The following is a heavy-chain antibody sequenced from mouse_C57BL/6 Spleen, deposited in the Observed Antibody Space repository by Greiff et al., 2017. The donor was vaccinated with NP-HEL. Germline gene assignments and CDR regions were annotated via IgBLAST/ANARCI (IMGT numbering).Heavy chain of an antibody. CDR3: ARRDYGSSYHFDY. V-gene: IGHV1-19*01. D-gene: IGHD1-1*01. CDR2: INPYNGGT. J-gene: IGHJ2*01. CDR1: GYTFTDYY. Sequence: SGPVLVKPGASVKMSCKASGYTFTDYYMNWVKQSHGKSLEWIGVINPYNGGTSYNQKFKGKATLTVDKSSSTAYMELNSLTSEDSAVYYCARRDYGSSYHFDYWGQGTTLTVSS.